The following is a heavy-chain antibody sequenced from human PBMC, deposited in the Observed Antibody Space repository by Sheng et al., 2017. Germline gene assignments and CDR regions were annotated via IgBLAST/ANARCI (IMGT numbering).Heavy chain of an antibody. CDR2: ISSSGRTI. CDR3: ARHYTTYPF. J-gene: IGHJ4*02. D-gene: IGHD2-2*02. V-gene: IGHV3-48*03. Sequence: EVQLVESGGDLIQPGGSLRLSCVTSGFTFSTYEMDWVRQAPGKGLEWISYISSSGRTIYYSDSVKGRFTISRDNAKNALFLQMNSLRAEDTAVYYCARHYTTYPFWGQGTLVTV. CDR1: GFTFSTYE.